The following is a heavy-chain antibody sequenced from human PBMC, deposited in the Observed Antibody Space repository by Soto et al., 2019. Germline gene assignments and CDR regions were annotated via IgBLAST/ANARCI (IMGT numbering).Heavy chain of an antibody. Sequence: EVQLLESGGGLVQPGGSLRLSCAASGFTFSSYAMSWVRQAPGKGLEWVSAISGSGGSTYYADSVKGRFTISRDNSKNTLYLQMNILRAEDTAVYYCAKEGGYCSSTSCYGRVYYWGQGTLVTVSS. CDR3: AKEGGYCSSTSCYGRVYY. CDR1: GFTFSSYA. V-gene: IGHV3-23*01. CDR2: ISGSGGST. J-gene: IGHJ4*02. D-gene: IGHD2-2*03.